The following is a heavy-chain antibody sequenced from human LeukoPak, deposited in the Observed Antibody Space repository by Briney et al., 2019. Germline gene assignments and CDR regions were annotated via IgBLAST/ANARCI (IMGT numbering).Heavy chain of an antibody. CDR2: INHSGST. J-gene: IGHJ2*01. D-gene: IGHD3-22*01. CDR3: ARAARQGFTMIVVPFFYFDL. V-gene: IGHV4-4*02. Sequence: GSLRLSCAASGFTFSSCPMSWVRQAPGKGLEWVGYINHSGSTYYNPSLGSRVTMSVDTSKNQFSLKLSSVTAADSAVYYCARAARQGFTMIVVPFFYFDLWGRGTLVTVSS. CDR1: GFTFSSCPM.